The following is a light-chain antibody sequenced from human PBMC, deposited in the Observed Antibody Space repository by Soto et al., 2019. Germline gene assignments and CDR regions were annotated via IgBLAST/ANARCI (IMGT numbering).Light chain of an antibody. CDR2: KAS. Sequence: DIQMTQSPSTLSASVRDRVTITCRASQTINSWLAWYQQRPGKAPRLLIFKASTLESGVPSRLSGSGSGTAFTLTIITQHPDDFATYYRLQYDRIPYTFGQGTKLDIK. CDR1: QTINSW. J-gene: IGKJ2*01. CDR3: LQYDRIPYT. V-gene: IGKV1-5*03.